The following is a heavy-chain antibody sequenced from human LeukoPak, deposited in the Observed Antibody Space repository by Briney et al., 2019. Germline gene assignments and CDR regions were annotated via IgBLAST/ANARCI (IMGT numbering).Heavy chain of an antibody. Sequence: SETLSLTCTVSGGSISSGSYYWSWIRQPAGKGLEWIGRIYTSGSTNYNPSLKSRVTISVDTSKNQFSLKLSSVTAADTAVYYCARGSIVVATFFDYWGQGTLVTVSS. J-gene: IGHJ4*02. D-gene: IGHD3-22*01. CDR2: IYTSGST. CDR3: ARGSIVVATFFDY. CDR1: GGSISSGSYY. V-gene: IGHV4-61*02.